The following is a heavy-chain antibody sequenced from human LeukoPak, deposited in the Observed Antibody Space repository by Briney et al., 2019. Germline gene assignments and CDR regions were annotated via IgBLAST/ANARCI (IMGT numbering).Heavy chain of an antibody. CDR3: ARWRHITGKIYNTFDV. J-gene: IGHJ3*01. D-gene: IGHD1-20*01. V-gene: IGHV6-1*01. CDR2: TYYMAMWNH. CDR1: GDSVSSSGAA. Sequence: SQTLSLTCAISGDSVSSSGAAWNWIRQSPSRGLEWLGRTYYMAMWNHDYAVSVKSRITINPDTSNNQFSLQLSSVTPEDTAVYYCARWRHITGKIYNTFDVWGQGTMVTVSS.